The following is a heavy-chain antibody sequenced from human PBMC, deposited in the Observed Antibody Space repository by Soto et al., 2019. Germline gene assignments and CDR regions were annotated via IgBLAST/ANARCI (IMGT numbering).Heavy chain of an antibody. CDR1: GGSFSGYY. J-gene: IGHJ4*02. CDR2: INHSGST. V-gene: IGHV4-34*01. CDR3: ARDVAPGYPFDY. D-gene: IGHD3-9*01. Sequence: SETLSLTCAVYGGSFSGYYWSWIRQPPGKGLEWIGEINHSGSTNYNPSLKSRVTISVDTSKNQFSLKRSSVTAADTAVYYCARDVAPGYPFDYWGQGTLVTVSS.